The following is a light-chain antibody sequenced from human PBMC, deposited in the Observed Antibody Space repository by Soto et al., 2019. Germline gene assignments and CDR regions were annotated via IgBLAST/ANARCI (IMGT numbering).Light chain of an antibody. V-gene: IGKV3-15*01. CDR3: QQYNNWPERT. J-gene: IGKJ1*01. CDR2: GAS. Sequence: EIVLTQSPATLSSFPGDRVTLSCRASQYINTRLAWYQHRPGQAPRLLIYGASTRATGIPARFSGSGSGTEFTLTISSLQSEDFAVYYCQQYNNWPERTFGQGTKVDIK. CDR1: QYINTR.